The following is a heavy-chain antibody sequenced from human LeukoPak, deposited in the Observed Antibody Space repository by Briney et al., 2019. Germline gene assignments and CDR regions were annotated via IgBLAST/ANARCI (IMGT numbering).Heavy chain of an antibody. D-gene: IGHD3-10*01. Sequence: SETLSLTCAVSGYSISSGYYWGWIRQPPGKGLEWIGSIYHSGSTYYNPSLKNRVTISVDTSKNQFSLKLSSVTAADTAVYYCAAGLWFGDRAFDYWGQGTLVTVSS. CDR2: IYHSGST. CDR1: GYSISSGYY. V-gene: IGHV4-38-2*01. CDR3: AAGLWFGDRAFDY. J-gene: IGHJ4*02.